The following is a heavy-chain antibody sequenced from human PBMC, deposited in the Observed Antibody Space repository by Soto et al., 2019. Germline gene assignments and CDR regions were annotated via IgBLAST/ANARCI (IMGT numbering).Heavy chain of an antibody. J-gene: IGHJ6*02. CDR1: GGTFGNSA. D-gene: IGHD3-3*02. V-gene: IGHV1-69*12. Sequence: QVQLVQSGAEVKKPGSSVTVSCKASGGTFGNSAISWVRQAPGQGLEWMGGIIPICPTPDYAQKFQGRVTITADESTTTAYMELTSLRSEDTAVYFCARDKDRQQLGGNYYYGMDVCGQGTTVTVSS. CDR2: IIPICPTP. CDR3: ARDKDRQQLGGNYYYGMDV.